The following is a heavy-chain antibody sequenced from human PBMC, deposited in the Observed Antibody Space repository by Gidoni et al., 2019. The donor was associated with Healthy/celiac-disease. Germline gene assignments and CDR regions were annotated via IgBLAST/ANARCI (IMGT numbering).Heavy chain of an antibody. V-gene: IGHV3-30-3*01. CDR2: ISYDGSNK. CDR3: ARTSLYGDWEFDY. CDR1: GFTFSSYA. D-gene: IGHD4-17*01. J-gene: IGHJ4*02. Sequence: QVQLVESGGGVVQPGRSLRLSCAASGFTFSSYAMHWVRQAPGKGLEWVAVISYDGSNKYYADSVKGRFTISRDNSKNTLYLQMNSLRAEDTAVYYCARTSLYGDWEFDYWGQGTLVTVSS.